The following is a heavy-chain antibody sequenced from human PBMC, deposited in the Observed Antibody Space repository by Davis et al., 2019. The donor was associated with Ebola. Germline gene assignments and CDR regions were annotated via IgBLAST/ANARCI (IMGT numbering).Heavy chain of an antibody. Sequence: GESLKISCEASGFIFSNYYMSWVRQAPGKGLEWVSVIYDQSTAYADSVRGRFIISRDKSNNTLYLEMNSLRVDDTAVYYCATTQWLREFDNWGQGTLVTVSS. V-gene: IGHV3-53*05. D-gene: IGHD6-19*01. CDR1: GFIFSNYY. CDR3: ATTQWLREFDN. CDR2: IYDQST. J-gene: IGHJ4*02.